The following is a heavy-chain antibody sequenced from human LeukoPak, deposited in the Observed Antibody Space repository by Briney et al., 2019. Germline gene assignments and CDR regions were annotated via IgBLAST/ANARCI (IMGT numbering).Heavy chain of an antibody. D-gene: IGHD6-19*01. CDR1: EYTFTNYD. Sequence: ASVKVSCKASEYTFTNYDINWVRQAAGQGLEWMGWMNPNSGNTGYTQKFQGRVTMTRNTSISTAYMELSSLRSEDTAVYYCARGRGSGHKENWFDPWGQGTLVTVSS. CDR3: ARGRGSGHKENWFDP. V-gene: IGHV1-8*01. J-gene: IGHJ5*02. CDR2: MNPNSGNT.